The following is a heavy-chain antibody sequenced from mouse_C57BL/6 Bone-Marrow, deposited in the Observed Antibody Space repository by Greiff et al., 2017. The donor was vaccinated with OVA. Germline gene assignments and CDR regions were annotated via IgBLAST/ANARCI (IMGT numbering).Heavy chain of an antibody. J-gene: IGHJ3*01. CDR3: TIVMDGHDGGD. CDR2: IDPENGDT. Sequence: EVQLLQSGAELVRPGASVKLSCTASGFNIKDDYMHWVKQRPEQGLEWIGWIDPENGDTEYASKFTGKVTITADTYSTTIYLQRSSLTCEDTAVYYCTIVMDGHDGGDWGQGTRDTVSA. CDR1: GFNIKDDY. D-gene: IGHD2-2*01. V-gene: IGHV14-4*01.